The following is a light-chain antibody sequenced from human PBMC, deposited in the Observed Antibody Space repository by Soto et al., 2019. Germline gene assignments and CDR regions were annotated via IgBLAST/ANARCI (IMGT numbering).Light chain of an antibody. J-gene: IGKJ2*01. CDR2: DAS. CDR1: QSISRW. V-gene: IGKV1-5*01. Sequence: DIQMTQSPSTLSASVGDRVTITCRASQSISRWLARYQQKPGKAPKLLIYDASSLESGVPSRFSGSGSGTEFTLAISSLQTDDFATYYDQQYNSYCPYTFGQGTKLEIK. CDR3: QQYNSYCPYT.